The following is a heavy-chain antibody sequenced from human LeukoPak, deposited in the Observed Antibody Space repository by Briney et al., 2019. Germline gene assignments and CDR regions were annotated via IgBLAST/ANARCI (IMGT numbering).Heavy chain of an antibody. CDR2: ISWNSGSI. J-gene: IGHJ4*02. V-gene: IGHV3-9*01. D-gene: IGHD6-19*01. CDR3: ARDGGWSFDY. CDR1: GFTFDDYA. Sequence: PGGSLRLSCAASGFTFDDYAMHWVRHAPGKGREWVSGISWNSGSIGYADSVKGRFTISRDNAKNSLYLQMNSLRAEDTAVYYCARDGGWSFDYWGQGTLVTVSS.